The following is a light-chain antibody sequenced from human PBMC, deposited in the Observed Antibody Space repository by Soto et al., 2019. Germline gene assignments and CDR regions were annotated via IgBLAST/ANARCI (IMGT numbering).Light chain of an antibody. V-gene: IGKV3-15*01. CDR2: GAA. J-gene: IGKJ1*01. Sequence: EIVMTQSPATLSVSPGERATLSCRASQSVFSSLAWYQQKPGQAPTLLIYGAATRATGIPGRFSGSGSGTEFTLTISSLQSEDFAVYYCQQYHNWPAFGQGTKVEIK. CDR1: QSVFSS. CDR3: QQYHNWPA.